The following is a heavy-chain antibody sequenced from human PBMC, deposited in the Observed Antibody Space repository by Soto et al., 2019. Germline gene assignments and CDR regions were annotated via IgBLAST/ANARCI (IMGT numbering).Heavy chain of an antibody. CDR3: ARVNPFNYAGFDV. V-gene: IGHV1-8*01. CDR2: MNAKSGDT. Sequence: QAHLEQSGAELKRPGASVKVSCMASGYTFSDLDINWLRQASGQGPEWMGWMNAKSGDTFFPQRFRGKFNITWDTSLSTAYMEVGSLTQHDTAIYYCARVNPFNYAGFDVWGQGTTVAVSS. CDR1: GYTFSDLD. J-gene: IGHJ6*02. D-gene: IGHD3-16*01.